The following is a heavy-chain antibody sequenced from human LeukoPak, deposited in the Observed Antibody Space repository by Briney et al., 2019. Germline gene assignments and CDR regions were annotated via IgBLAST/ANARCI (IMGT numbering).Heavy chain of an antibody. Sequence: GGSLRLSCATSGFTFSGYAMHWVRQAPGKGLEWVAVISYDGTNKYYADSVKGRFTISRDNSKNTLYLQMNSLRAEDTALYYYARNDGGGSYWFDPWGQGTLVTVSS. J-gene: IGHJ5*02. CDR1: GFTFSGYA. D-gene: IGHD1-26*01. CDR2: ISYDGTNK. V-gene: IGHV3-30*04. CDR3: ARNDGGGSYWFDP.